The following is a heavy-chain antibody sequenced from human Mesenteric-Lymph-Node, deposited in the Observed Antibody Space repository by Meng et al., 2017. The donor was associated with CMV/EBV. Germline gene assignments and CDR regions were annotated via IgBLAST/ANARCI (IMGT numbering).Heavy chain of an antibody. CDR3: AKDPSTVTRWRGYYYGMDV. D-gene: IGHD4-17*01. V-gene: IGHV3-23*01. Sequence: GESLKISCAASGFTFKNYGMHWVRQAPGKGLEWVSAISGSGGSTYYADSVKGRFTISRDNSKNTLYLQMNSLRAEDTAVYYCAKDPSTVTRWRGYYYGMDVWGQGTTVTVSS. J-gene: IGHJ6*02. CDR1: GFTFKNYG. CDR2: ISGSGGST.